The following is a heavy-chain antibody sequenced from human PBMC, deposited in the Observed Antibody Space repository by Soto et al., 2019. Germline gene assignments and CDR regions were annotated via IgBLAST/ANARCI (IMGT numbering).Heavy chain of an antibody. CDR3: ARDMGYSSSWYAFDI. V-gene: IGHV3-53*04. D-gene: IGHD6-13*01. Sequence: GGSLRLSCAASGFTVSSNYMSWVRQAPGKGLEWVSVIYSGGSTYYADSVKGRFTISRHNSKNTLYLQMNSLRAEVTAVYYCARDMGYSSSWYAFDIWGQGTMVTVSS. J-gene: IGHJ3*02. CDR2: IYSGGST. CDR1: GFTVSSNY.